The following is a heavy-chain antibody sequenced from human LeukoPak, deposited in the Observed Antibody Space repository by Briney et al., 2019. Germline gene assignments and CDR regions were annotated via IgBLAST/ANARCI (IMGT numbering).Heavy chain of an antibody. J-gene: IGHJ5*02. CDR1: GGSISSGSYY. Sequence: SETLSLTCTVSGGSISSGSYYWSWIRQPAGKGLEWIGRIYTSGSTNYNPSLKSRVTISVDTSKNQFSLKLSSVTAADTAVYYCARTGGYSSGWWGPNWFDPWGQGTLVTVSS. D-gene: IGHD6-19*01. V-gene: IGHV4-61*02. CDR3: ARTGGYSSGWWGPNWFDP. CDR2: IYTSGST.